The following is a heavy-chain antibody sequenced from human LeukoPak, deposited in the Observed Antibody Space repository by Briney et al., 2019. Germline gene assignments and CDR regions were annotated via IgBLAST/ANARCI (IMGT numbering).Heavy chain of an antibody. Sequence: GGSLRLSCAASGFTFSSYSMNWVRQAPGKGLEWVSRITIDGSSTTYADFVKGRFTISRDSAKNTLYLQMNSLRAEDTAVYYCTRDRFYAMDAWGQGTTVTV. CDR2: ITIDGSST. CDR1: GFTFSSYS. J-gene: IGHJ6*02. CDR3: TRDRFYAMDA. V-gene: IGHV3-74*03.